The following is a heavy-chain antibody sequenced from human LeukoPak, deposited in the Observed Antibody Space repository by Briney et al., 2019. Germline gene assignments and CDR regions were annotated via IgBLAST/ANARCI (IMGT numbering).Heavy chain of an antibody. J-gene: IGHJ3*02. D-gene: IGHD5-18*01. CDR1: GFTFTSSA. CDR2: IVVGSGNT. CDR3: AADPLIQLWLPDAFDI. Sequence: SVKVSCKASGFTFTSSAVQWVRQARGQRLEWIGWIVVGSGNTNYAQKFQERVTITRDMSTSTAYMELSSLRSEDTAVYYCAADPLIQLWLPDAFDIWGQGTMVTVSS. V-gene: IGHV1-58*01.